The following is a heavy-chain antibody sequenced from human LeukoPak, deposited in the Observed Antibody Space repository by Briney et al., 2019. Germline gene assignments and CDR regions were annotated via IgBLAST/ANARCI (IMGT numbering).Heavy chain of an antibody. V-gene: IGHV3-74*01. D-gene: IGHD5-12*01. CDR2: INSDGSST. CDR1: GFTFSSYW. Sequence: PGGSLRLSCAASGFTFSSYWMHWVRQAPGKGLVWVSRINSDGSSTSYADSVKGRFTISRDNAKNTLYLQMNSLRAEDTAVYYCARDRAGYSGYDVFDYWGQGTLVTVSS. CDR3: ARDRAGYSGYDVFDY. J-gene: IGHJ4*02.